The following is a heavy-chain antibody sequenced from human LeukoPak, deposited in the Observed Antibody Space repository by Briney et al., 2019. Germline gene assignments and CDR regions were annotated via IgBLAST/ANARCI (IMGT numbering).Heavy chain of an antibody. CDR3: VRDSNYTPDY. D-gene: IGHD2-2*02. V-gene: IGHV3-74*03. J-gene: IGHJ4*02. Sequence: GGSLRLSCTASGFTFSSYWMHWVRQGPGKGLVWVSGISNDGGGITYADSVRGRFTTSRDNAKNTLYLQMNSLGVEDTAVYYCVRDSNYTPDYWGQGTLVTVSS. CDR2: ISNDGGGI. CDR1: GFTFSSYW.